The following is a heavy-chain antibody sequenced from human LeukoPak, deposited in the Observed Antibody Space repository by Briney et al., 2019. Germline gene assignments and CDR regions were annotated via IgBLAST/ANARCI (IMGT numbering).Heavy chain of an antibody. Sequence: GGSLRPSCAASRFTFSSYAMSWVRQAPGKGLEWVSAISGSGGSTYYADPVKGRFTISRDNSKNTLYLQMNSLRAEDTAVYYCAKTHPITMIVVVITPFDYWGQGTLVTVSS. CDR2: ISGSGGST. CDR3: AKTHPITMIVVVITPFDY. V-gene: IGHV3-23*01. D-gene: IGHD3-22*01. CDR1: RFTFSSYA. J-gene: IGHJ4*02.